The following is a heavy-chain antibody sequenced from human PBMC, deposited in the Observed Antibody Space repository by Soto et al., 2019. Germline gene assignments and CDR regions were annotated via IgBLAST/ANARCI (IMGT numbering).Heavy chain of an antibody. CDR2: IYYDGST. J-gene: IGHJ3*01. D-gene: IGHD3-10*01. Sequence: QLQLQESGPGLVKPSETLSLTCSVSGGSITTSSYNWDWIRQPPGKGLEWIGTIYYDGSTSYNPSLKSKVTISVDTTKNHFALKVHSVTAADSAVYYCARFYGNAFDVWGRGTVVTVSS. CDR1: GGSITTSSYN. V-gene: IGHV4-39*02. CDR3: ARFYGNAFDV.